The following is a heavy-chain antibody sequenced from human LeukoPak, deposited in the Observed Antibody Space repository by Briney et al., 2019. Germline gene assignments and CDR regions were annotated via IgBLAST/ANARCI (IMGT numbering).Heavy chain of an antibody. J-gene: IGHJ4*02. Sequence: PGGPRGLSWPTSGFTSSNSAIPWVRQAPGKGLEWVAAIQSDGSKRYYIDSVKGRFIISRDQSKSTLYLQMNSLRAEDTSVYYCARDSCSVPTCLDYWGQGTLVTVSS. CDR2: IQSDGSKR. D-gene: IGHD2-15*01. CDR3: ARDSCSVPTCLDY. V-gene: IGHV3-33*01. CDR1: GFTSSNSA.